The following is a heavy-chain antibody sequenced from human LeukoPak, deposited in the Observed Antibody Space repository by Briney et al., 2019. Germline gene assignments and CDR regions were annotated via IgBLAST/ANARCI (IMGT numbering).Heavy chain of an antibody. Sequence: GRSLRLSCAASGFTFSSYGMHWVRQAPGKGLEWVAVISYDGSNKYYADSVKGRFTISRDNSKNTLYLQMNSLRAEDTAVYYCARDRGGYLWFDPWGQGTLVTVSS. CDR3: ARDRGGYLWFDP. V-gene: IGHV3-30*03. D-gene: IGHD5-18*01. CDR1: GFTFSSYG. CDR2: ISYDGSNK. J-gene: IGHJ5*02.